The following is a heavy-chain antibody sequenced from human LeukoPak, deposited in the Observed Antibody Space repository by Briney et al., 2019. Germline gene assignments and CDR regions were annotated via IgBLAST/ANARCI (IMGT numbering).Heavy chain of an antibody. V-gene: IGHV4-59*02. D-gene: IGHD1-26*01. CDR2: IYYSGST. Sequence: SETLSLTCTVSGGSVISYYWSWIRQPPGKGLEWIGFIYYSGSTNYNPSLKSRVTISVDTSKNHFSLKLSSVTAADTAIYYCARNSQSSYYYGMDVWGQGTTVTVSS. CDR1: GGSVISYY. J-gene: IGHJ6*02. CDR3: ARNSQSSYYYGMDV.